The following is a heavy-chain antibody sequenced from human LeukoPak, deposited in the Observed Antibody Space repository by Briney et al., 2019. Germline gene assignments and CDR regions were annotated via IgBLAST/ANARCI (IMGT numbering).Heavy chain of an antibody. CDR1: GGSISSYY. J-gene: IGHJ3*02. Sequence: PSETLSLTCTVSGGSISSYYWSWIRQPPGKGLEWIGYIYYSGSTNYNPSHKSRVTISVDTSKNQFSLKLSSVTAADTAAYYCARVGDPDAFDIWGQGTMVTVSS. CDR2: IYYSGST. V-gene: IGHV4-59*01. CDR3: ARVGDPDAFDI.